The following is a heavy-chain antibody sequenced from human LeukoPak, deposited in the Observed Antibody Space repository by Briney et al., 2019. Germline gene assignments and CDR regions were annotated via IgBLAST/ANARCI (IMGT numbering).Heavy chain of an antibody. CDR1: GYTFTSYG. D-gene: IGHD3-22*01. CDR2: ISAYNGNT. J-gene: IGHJ4*02. V-gene: IGHV1-18*01. CDR3: ARAGTYYYDSSGYYY. Sequence: GASVKVSCKASGYTFTSYGISWMRQAPGQGLEWMGWISAYNGNTNYAQKLQGRVTMTTDTSTSTAYMELRSLRSDDTAVYYCARAGTYYYDSSGYYYWGQGTLVTVSS.